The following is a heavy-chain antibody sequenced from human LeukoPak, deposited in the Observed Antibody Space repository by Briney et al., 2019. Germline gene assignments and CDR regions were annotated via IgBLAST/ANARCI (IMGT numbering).Heavy chain of an antibody. D-gene: IGHD3-10*01. CDR1: DFNFITYA. CDR2: ISGGGDVT. Sequence: GGSLRLSCAASDFNFITYAMSWVRQAPGKGLEWVSTISGGGDVTYYADSVKGRFTISRDNSKNTLYLQMNSLRVEDSAVYYCARDSSMLRGPLVIYYFDFWGQGTLVTVSS. CDR3: ARDSSMLRGPLVIYYFDF. V-gene: IGHV3-23*01. J-gene: IGHJ4*02.